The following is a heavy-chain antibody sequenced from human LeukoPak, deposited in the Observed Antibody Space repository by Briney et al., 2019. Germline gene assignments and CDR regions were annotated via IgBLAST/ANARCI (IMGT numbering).Heavy chain of an antibody. V-gene: IGHV3-30*02. Sequence: GGSLRLSCAASGFTFSSYGMHWVRQAPGKGLEWVAFIRYDGSNKYYADSVKGRFTISRDNAQNSLYLQMTSLRVEDTAVYYCARDRDGSVIHDYWGQGTLVSVSS. CDR3: ARDRDGSVIHDY. CDR1: GFTFSSYG. D-gene: IGHD3-10*01. J-gene: IGHJ4*02. CDR2: IRYDGSNK.